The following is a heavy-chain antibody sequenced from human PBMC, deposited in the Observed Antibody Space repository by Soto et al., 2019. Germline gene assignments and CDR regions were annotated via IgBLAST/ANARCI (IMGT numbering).Heavy chain of an antibody. CDR3: VRPLPSGRNYGMDV. V-gene: IGHV3-53*01. CDR1: GLGVRNNY. J-gene: IGHJ6*02. D-gene: IGHD3-10*01. CDR2: IYNDGTT. Sequence: PGGSLRLSCTAYGLGVRNNYTSWVRQAPGMGLEWVSVIYNDGTTYYADSVKGRFTLSRDTSKNTLSLQMDSLRAEDTAVYYCVRPLPSGRNYGMDVWGQGTTVTVSS.